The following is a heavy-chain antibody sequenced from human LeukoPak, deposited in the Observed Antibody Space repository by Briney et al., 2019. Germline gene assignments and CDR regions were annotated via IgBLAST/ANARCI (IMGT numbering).Heavy chain of an antibody. D-gene: IGHD3-22*01. CDR3: VRGSPYYYDSSGFYYFDN. CDR1: GGAITSDGYY. Sequence: PSETLSLTCTVSGGAITSDGYYWTWIRQAPGKGLEWVSVIYSGGSTYYADSVKGRFTISRDNSKNTLYLQMNSLRAEDTAVYYCVRGSPYYYDSSGFYYFDNWGQGTLVTVAS. V-gene: IGHV3-53*01. J-gene: IGHJ4*02. CDR2: IYSGGST.